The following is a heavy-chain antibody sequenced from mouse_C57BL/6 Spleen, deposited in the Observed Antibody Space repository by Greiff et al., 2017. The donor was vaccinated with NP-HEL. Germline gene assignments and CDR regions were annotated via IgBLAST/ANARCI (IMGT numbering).Heavy chain of an antibody. Sequence: VMLVESGAELVKPGASVKISCKASGYAFSSYWMNWVKQRPGKGLEWIGQIYPGDGDTNYNGKFKGKATLTADKSSSTAYMQLSSLTSEDSAVYFCARSSSGTYWYFDVWGTGTTVTVSS. J-gene: IGHJ1*03. CDR3: ARSSSGTYWYFDV. CDR1: GYAFSSYW. D-gene: IGHD1-1*01. CDR2: IYPGDGDT. V-gene: IGHV1-80*01.